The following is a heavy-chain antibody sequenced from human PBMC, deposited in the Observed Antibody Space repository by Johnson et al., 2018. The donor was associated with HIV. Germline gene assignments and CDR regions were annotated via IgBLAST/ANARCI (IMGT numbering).Heavy chain of an antibody. V-gene: IGHV3-11*01. J-gene: IGHJ3*01. CDR1: GVIFSDYY. CDR3: ARESANSGRYSGAFDV. Sequence: QVQLVESGGGLVKPGGSLRLSCAVSGVIFSDYYMSWIRQAPGKGLEWVSYISGSGNSIYYADSVKGRFTISRDNAKNSLYLQMNSLGAEDTAVDYCARESANSGRYSGAFDVWGQGTMVIVSS. D-gene: IGHD1-26*01. CDR2: ISGSGNSI.